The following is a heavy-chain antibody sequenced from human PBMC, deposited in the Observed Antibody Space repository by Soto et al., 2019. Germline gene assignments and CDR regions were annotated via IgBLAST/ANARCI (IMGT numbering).Heavy chain of an antibody. CDR3: ARESEDLTSNFDY. J-gene: IGHJ4*02. V-gene: IGHV3-21*06. CDR2: ISSTTNYI. Sequence: GGSLRLSCAASGFTFSSCSMNWVRQTLGKGLEWVSSISSTTNYIYYGDSMKGRFTISRDNAKNSLYLEMNSLRAEDTAVYYCARESEDLTSNFDYWGQGTLVTVSS. CDR1: GFTFSSCS.